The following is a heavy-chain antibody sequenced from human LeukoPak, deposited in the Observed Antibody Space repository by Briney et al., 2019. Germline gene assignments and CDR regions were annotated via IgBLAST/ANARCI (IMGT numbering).Heavy chain of an antibody. V-gene: IGHV5-51*01. J-gene: IGHJ6*03. CDR3: AGALGMGSSTWGGYYYMDV. CDR2: IHPVDSDT. CDR1: GYNFANYR. D-gene: IGHD6-13*01. Sequence: GESLQISCQASGYNFANYRIGWVRPMPGKGLEWMGIIHPVDSDTTYSPSFEGQVTISADKSTRTAYLQWSSLKASDTAMYYCAGALGMGSSTWGGYYYMDVWGIGTTITVSS.